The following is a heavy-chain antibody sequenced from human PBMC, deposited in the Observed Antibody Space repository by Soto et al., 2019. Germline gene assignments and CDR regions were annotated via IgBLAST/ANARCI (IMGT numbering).Heavy chain of an antibody. J-gene: IGHJ4*02. V-gene: IGHV3-74*01. D-gene: IGHD1-7*01. CDR1: GFSFTHYR. CDR2: VNADGSST. Sequence: GGSLRPSCAASGFSFTHYRIHWVRPVPGKGLEWVCRVNADGSSTNYAGFAKGRFTISRDNSKNTAYREMNNLRVDDTALYYCAKAGDWNYVFDFWGQGTSVTVS. CDR3: AKAGDWNYVFDF.